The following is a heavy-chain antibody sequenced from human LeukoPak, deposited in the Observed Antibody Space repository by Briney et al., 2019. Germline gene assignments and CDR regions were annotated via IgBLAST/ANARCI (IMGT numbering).Heavy chain of an antibody. D-gene: IGHD3-10*01. V-gene: IGHV3-30*02. Sequence: GGSLRLSCAASGFTFSSCGMHWVRQAPGKGLEWVAFIRYDGSNKDYADSVKGRFTISRDNSKNTLYLQMSSLRPEDTAVYYCAKEDPGPLPFDYWGRGTLVTVSS. CDR3: AKEDPGPLPFDY. CDR1: GFTFSSCG. CDR2: IRYDGSNK. J-gene: IGHJ4*02.